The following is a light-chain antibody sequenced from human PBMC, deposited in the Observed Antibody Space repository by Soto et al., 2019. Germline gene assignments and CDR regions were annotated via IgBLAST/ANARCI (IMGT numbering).Light chain of an antibody. Sequence: IQMTQSPSSLSASVGDRVIITCRSDHSINNYLNWYQQRPGKVPKLLIYAASTLQSGVPSRFSGRGSGRVFTLTINSLQPEDFATYYCQQSYSTLETFGRGTRVEI. CDR3: QQSYSTLET. J-gene: IGKJ2*01. CDR2: AAS. V-gene: IGKV1-39*01. CDR1: HSINNY.